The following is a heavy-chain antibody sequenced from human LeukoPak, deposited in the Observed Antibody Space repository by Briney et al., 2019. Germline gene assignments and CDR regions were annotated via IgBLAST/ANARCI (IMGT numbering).Heavy chain of an antibody. V-gene: IGHV3-74*01. CDR2: INSDGSST. J-gene: IGHJ5*01. Sequence: GGSLRLSCAASGFTFSSYWMYWVRQAPGKGLVWVSRINSDGSSTSYADSVKGRFTISRDNAKNTLYLQMNSLRAEDTAVYYCAKDLSGGRGWFDSWGQGTLVTVSS. D-gene: IGHD6-19*01. CDR1: GFTFSSYW. CDR3: AKDLSGGRGWFDS.